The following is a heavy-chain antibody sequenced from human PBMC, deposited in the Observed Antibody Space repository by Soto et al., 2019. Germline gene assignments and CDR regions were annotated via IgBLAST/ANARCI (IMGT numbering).Heavy chain of an antibody. CDR2: IYSRGSI. CDR3: ARVDLALSENFDL. V-gene: IGHV4-61*01. J-gene: IGHJ2*01. Sequence: ETLSLTCVVSGESVSSHTYYWSWIRQPPSKALEWIGYIYSRGSISYSASLKSRVTISLDTSKKQFSLMLKSVTAADKATYFCARVDLALSENFDLWGRGTLVTVYS. CDR1: GESVSSHTYY.